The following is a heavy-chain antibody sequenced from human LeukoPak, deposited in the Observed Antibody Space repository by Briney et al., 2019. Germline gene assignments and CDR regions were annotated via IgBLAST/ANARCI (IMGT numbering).Heavy chain of an antibody. V-gene: IGHV1-8*01. CDR2: MNPNSGNT. J-gene: IGHJ4*02. CDR1: GYTFTSYD. D-gene: IGHD2-2*01. Sequence: ASVKVSYKASGYTFTSYDINWVPQATGQGLEWRGWMNPNSGNTGYAQKFQGRVTMTRNTSISTAYMELSSLRSEDTAVYYCARAGRGSNVVVPAAPYYFDYWGQGTLVTVSS. CDR3: ARAGRGSNVVVPAAPYYFDY.